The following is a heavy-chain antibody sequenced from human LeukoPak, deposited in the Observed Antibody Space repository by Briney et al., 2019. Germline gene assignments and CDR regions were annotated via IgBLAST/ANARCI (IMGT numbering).Heavy chain of an antibody. D-gene: IGHD3-3*01. Sequence: ASVKVSCKASGYTFTSYGISWVRQAPGQGLEWVGWISAYNGNTNYAQKLQGRVTMTTDTSTSTAYMELRSLRSDDTAVYYCARDRFLEWLLGYYYGMDVWGQGTTVTVSS. CDR3: ARDRFLEWLLGYYYGMDV. V-gene: IGHV1-18*01. CDR1: GYTFTSYG. CDR2: ISAYNGNT. J-gene: IGHJ6*02.